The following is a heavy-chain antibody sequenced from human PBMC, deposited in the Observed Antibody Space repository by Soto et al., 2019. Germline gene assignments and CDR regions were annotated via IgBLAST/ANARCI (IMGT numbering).Heavy chain of an antibody. CDR1: GGTFGSYS. J-gene: IGHJ4*02. CDR3: ARQQGTAAANDY. CDR2: IIGIFGTA. Sequence: QVQLVQSGTEVKEPGSSVKVSCKASGGTFGSYSISWVRQAPGQGLEWVGGIIGIFGTANYAQKFQGRVTITADKSTSTAYMERSSLRSEYTAVYYCARQQGTAAANDYWGQGTLVTFSS. V-gene: IGHV1-69*06. D-gene: IGHD6-13*01.